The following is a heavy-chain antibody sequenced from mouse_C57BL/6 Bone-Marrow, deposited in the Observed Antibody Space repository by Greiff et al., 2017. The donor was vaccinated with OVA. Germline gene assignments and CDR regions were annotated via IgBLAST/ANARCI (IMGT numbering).Heavy chain of an antibody. CDR1: GYTFTSYW. CDR3: ARSVYDGYSFYYFDY. CDR2: IYPGSGST. Sequence: QVQLQQPGAELVKPGASVKMSCKASGYTFTSYWITWVKQRPGQGLEWIGDIYPGSGSTNYNEKFKSKATLTVDTSSSTAYMQLSSLTSEDSAVYYCARSVYDGYSFYYFDYWGQGTTLTVSS. J-gene: IGHJ2*01. V-gene: IGHV1-55*01. D-gene: IGHD2-3*01.